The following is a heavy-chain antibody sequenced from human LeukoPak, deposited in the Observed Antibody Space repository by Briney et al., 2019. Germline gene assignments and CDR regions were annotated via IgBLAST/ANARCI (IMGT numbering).Heavy chain of an antibody. CDR2: INHSGST. CDR1: GGSIRSGDYS. J-gene: IGHJ6*02. V-gene: IGHV4-30-2*01. D-gene: IGHD3-3*01. Sequence: PSQTLSLACTVSGGSIRSGDYSWNWIRQPPGKGLEWIGEINHSGSTNYNPSLKSRVAISVDTSKNQFSLKLSSVTAADTAVYYCARTGLTIFGVGRLGYYYGMDVWGQGTTVTVSS. CDR3: ARTGLTIFGVGRLGYYYGMDV.